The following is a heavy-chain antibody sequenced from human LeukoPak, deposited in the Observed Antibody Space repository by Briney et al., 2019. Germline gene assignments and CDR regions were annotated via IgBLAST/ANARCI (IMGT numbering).Heavy chain of an antibody. CDR3: ARPRYSYGSNDAFDI. D-gene: IGHD5-18*01. V-gene: IGHV3-74*01. CDR2: INTDGSST. J-gene: IGHJ3*02. Sequence: GGSLRLSCAASGFTFSSYSMNWVRQGPGKGLVWVSRINTDGSSTSYADSVKGRFTISRDNAKSTLYLQMNSLRAEDTAVYYCARPRYSYGSNDAFDIWGQGTMVTVSS. CDR1: GFTFSSYS.